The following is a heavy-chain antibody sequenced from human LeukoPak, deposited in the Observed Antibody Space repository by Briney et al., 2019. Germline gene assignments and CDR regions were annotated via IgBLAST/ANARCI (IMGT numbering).Heavy chain of an antibody. V-gene: IGHV1-18*01. CDR2: ISAYSGHT. CDR3: ARDNHSGSWSWFDP. CDR1: GYTFTNYG. Sequence: ASVKVSCRASGYTFTNYGISWVRQPHGQGPEWMGWISAYSGHTNYAQKLQGRVTMTTDTSTSTAYMELRSLRSDDTAVYYCARDNHSGSWSWFDPWGQGTLVSVSA. J-gene: IGHJ5*02. D-gene: IGHD6-13*01.